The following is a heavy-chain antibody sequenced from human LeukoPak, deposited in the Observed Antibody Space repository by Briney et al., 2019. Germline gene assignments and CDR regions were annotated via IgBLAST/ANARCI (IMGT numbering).Heavy chain of an antibody. D-gene: IGHD1-1*01. V-gene: IGHV1-24*01. J-gene: IGHJ3*02. CDR1: GYTLTQLS. CDR2: FDPEEGET. Sequence: ASVKVSCKVSGYTLTQLSMHWVRQAPGKGPEWMGGFDPEEGETVYAQKFQGRVTMTEDTSTDTAYMELSSLRSDDTAVYYCARESDWNDGGLDTSDIWGQGTMVTVSS. CDR3: ARESDWNDGGLDTSDI.